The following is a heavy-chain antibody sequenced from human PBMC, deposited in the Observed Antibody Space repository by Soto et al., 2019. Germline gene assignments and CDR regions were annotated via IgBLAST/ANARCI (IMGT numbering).Heavy chain of an antibody. CDR3: TRDRDPNFYYVMDV. J-gene: IGHJ6*02. V-gene: IGHV3-30-3*01. CDR2: ISYDGSNK. CDR1: AFTFSSYA. Sequence: VQLVESGGGVVQPGRSLRLSCAASAFTFSSYAMYWVRQAPGKGLAWVSVISYDGSNKYYADSVKGRFTISRDNSKNTLYLQMNSLRAEDTALYYCTRDRDPNFYYVMDVWGQGTTVTVSS.